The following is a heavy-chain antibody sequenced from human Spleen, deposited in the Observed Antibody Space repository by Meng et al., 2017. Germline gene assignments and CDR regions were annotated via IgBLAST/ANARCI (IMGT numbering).Heavy chain of an antibody. CDR2: INPTGGYT. V-gene: IGHV1-46*01. CDR3: ARSTAMVSIFDC. Sequence: QVQLVQSGAEVKKPGASVKVSCKASGYTFTSYYLHWVRQAPGQGPEWMGIINPTGGYTSHAQKFQGRVTMTRDTSTSTVYMELSSLRSDDTAMYYCARSTAMVSIFDCWGQGTLVTVSS. J-gene: IGHJ4*02. D-gene: IGHD5-18*01. CDR1: GYTFTSYY.